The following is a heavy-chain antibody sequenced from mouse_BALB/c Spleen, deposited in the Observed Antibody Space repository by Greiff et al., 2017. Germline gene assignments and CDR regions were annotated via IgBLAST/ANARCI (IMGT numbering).Heavy chain of an antibody. CDR3: ARQGGGRAWFAY. V-gene: IGHV1S56*01. CDR1: GYTFTSYY. CDR2: IYPGDGST. J-gene: IGHJ3*01. Sequence: VQLVESGPELVKPGASVKMSCKASGYTFTSYYIHWVKQRPGQGLEWIGWIYPGDGSTKYNEKFKGKTTLTADKSSSTAYMLLSSLTSEDSAIYFCARQGGGRAWFAYWGQGTLVTVSA. D-gene: IGHD3-3*01.